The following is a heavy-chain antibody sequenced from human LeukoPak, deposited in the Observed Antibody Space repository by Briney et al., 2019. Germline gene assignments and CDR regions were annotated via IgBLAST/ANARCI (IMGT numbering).Heavy chain of an antibody. Sequence: GGSLRLSCAASGFTFSSYWMSWVRQAPGKGLEWVAVIWYDGSNKYYADSVKGRFTISRDNSKNTLYLQMNSLRAEDTAVYYCARGYDILTGTDVPPFDYWGQGTLVTVSS. CDR1: GFTFSSYW. D-gene: IGHD3-9*01. V-gene: IGHV3-33*08. J-gene: IGHJ4*02. CDR2: IWYDGSNK. CDR3: ARGYDILTGTDVPPFDY.